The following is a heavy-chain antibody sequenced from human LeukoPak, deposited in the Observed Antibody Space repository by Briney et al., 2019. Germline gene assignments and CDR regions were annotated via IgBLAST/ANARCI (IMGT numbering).Heavy chain of an antibody. D-gene: IGHD1-1*01. Sequence: ASVKVSCTASGYTFTAYEMHWVRQAPGQGLEYVGWINPKNGGTNSAQNFQGRVTMTWDTSVSTVYMELSRLRSDDTAVYYCAREEDCGTARCSNDHWGQGTLVAVSS. CDR2: INPKNGGT. CDR3: AREEDCGTARCSNDH. J-gene: IGHJ4*02. V-gene: IGHV1-2*02. CDR1: GYTFTAYE.